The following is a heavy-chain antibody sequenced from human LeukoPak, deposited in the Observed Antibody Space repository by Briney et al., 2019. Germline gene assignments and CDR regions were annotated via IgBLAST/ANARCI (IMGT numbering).Heavy chain of an antibody. CDR3: ARALPRRSPFDY. CDR1: GYTFTGYY. J-gene: IGHJ4*02. Sequence: ASVKVSCKASGYTFTGYYMHWVRQAPGQGLEWMGWINPNSGGTNYAQKFQGRVTMTRDTSTSTVYMELSSLRSEDTAVYYCARALPRRSPFDYWGQGTLVTVSS. CDR2: INPNSGGT. V-gene: IGHV1-2*02.